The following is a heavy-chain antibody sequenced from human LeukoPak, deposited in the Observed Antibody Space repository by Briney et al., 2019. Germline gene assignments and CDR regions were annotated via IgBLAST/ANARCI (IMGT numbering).Heavy chain of an antibody. Sequence: ASVKVSCKASGYTFTSYGINWVRQATGQGLEWMGWMNPNSGNTGYAQKFQGRVTMTRNTSISTAYMELSSLRSEDTAVYYCARFIGSYDYYGMDVWGQGTTVTVSS. J-gene: IGHJ6*02. V-gene: IGHV1-8*01. D-gene: IGHD3-16*02. CDR3: ARFIGSYDYYGMDV. CDR2: MNPNSGNT. CDR1: GYTFTSYG.